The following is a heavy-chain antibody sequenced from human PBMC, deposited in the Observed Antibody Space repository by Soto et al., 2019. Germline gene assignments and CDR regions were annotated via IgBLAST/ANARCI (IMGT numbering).Heavy chain of an antibody. V-gene: IGHV4-31*03. J-gene: IGHJ5*02. CDR3: ARDNALRYCTNGVCYSGRWFDP. D-gene: IGHD2-8*01. CDR1: GGSISSGGYY. CDR2: IYYSGST. Sequence: SETLSLTCTVSGGSISSGGYYWSWIRQHPGKGLEWIGYIYYSGSTYYNPSLNSRVTISVDTSKNQFSLKLSSVTAADTAVYYCARDNALRYCTNGVCYSGRWFDPWGQGTLVTVSS.